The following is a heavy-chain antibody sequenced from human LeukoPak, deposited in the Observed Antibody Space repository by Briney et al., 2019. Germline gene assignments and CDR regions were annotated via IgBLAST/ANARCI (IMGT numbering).Heavy chain of an antibody. CDR3: AGRGEDAFDI. J-gene: IGHJ3*02. Sequence: PSETLSLTCTVSGGSISSYYWSWIRQPPGKGLEWIGYIYYSGSTDYNPSLKSRVTISVDTSKNQFSLKLSSVTAADTAVYYCAGRGEDAFDIWGQGTMVTVSS. CDR1: GGSISSYY. V-gene: IGHV4-59*01. CDR2: IYYSGST. D-gene: IGHD4-17*01.